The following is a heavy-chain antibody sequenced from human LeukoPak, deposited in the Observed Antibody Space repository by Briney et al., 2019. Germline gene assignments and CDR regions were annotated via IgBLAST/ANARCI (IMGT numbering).Heavy chain of an antibody. CDR3: AREWREYQRNNWFDP. V-gene: IGHV1-69*01. J-gene: IGHJ5*02. CDR2: IIPIFGTA. CDR1: GGTFSSYA. Sequence: KXSCKASGGTFSSYAISWVRQAPGQGLEWMGGIIPIFGTANYAQKFQGRVTITADESTSTAYMELSSLRSEDTAVYYCAREWREYQRNNWFDPWGQGTLVTVSS. D-gene: IGHD2-2*01.